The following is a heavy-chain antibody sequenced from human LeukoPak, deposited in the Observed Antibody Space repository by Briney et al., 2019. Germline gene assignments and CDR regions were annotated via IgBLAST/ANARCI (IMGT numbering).Heavy chain of an antibody. CDR2: IKQDGSET. CDR1: GYTFSIYW. V-gene: IGHV3-7*01. J-gene: IGHJ4*02. CDR3: TRENSGSLSLEY. Sequence: GGSLRLSCAASGYTFSIYWMNWVRQAPGKGLEWVASIKQDGSETYYMESVQGRFTISRDNDMNFLYLQLSSLRAEDTAVYYCTRENSGSLSLEYWGQGTLVAVSS. D-gene: IGHD1-26*01.